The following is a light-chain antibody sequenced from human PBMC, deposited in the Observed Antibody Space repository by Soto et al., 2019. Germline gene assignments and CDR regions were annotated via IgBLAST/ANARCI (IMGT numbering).Light chain of an antibody. CDR1: SSDVGSYNR. CDR3: QSYDSSLGGSV. V-gene: IGLV2-18*02. J-gene: IGLJ1*01. Sequence: QSALTQPPSVSGSPGQSVTISCTGTSSDVGSYNRVSWYQQPPGTAPKLMIYEVSNRPSGVPDRFSGSKSGNTASLTISGLQAEDEADYYCQSYDSSLGGSVFGTGTKLTVL. CDR2: EVS.